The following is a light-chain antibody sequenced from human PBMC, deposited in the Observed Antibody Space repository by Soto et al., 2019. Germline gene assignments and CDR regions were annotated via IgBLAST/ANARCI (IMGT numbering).Light chain of an antibody. CDR3: QQYKSYPYT. V-gene: IGKV1-5*03. CDR2: KVS. CDR1: QSISSW. Sequence: DIQMTQSPSTLSTSVGDRVTITCRATQSISSWLAWYQQRPGKAPNLLIYKVSNLQSGVPSRFSGSGSGTEFTLTISSLQPDDFATYYCQQYKSYPYTFGQGTKLEIK. J-gene: IGKJ2*01.